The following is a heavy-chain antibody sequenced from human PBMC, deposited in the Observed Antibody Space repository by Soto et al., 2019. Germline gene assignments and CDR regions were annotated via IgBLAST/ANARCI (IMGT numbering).Heavy chain of an antibody. CDR1: GGSFSGYY. CDR3: ARLLPLVEGYYDFWICLYYYYPYGMDV. Sequence: SETLSLTCAVYGGSFSGYYWSWIRQPPGKGLEWIGEINHSGSTNYNPSLKSRVTISVDTSKNQFSLKLSSVTAADTAVYYCARLLPLVEGYYDFWICLYYYYPYGMDVWGQGTTVTGSS. CDR2: INHSGST. J-gene: IGHJ6*02. D-gene: IGHD3-3*01. V-gene: IGHV4-34*01.